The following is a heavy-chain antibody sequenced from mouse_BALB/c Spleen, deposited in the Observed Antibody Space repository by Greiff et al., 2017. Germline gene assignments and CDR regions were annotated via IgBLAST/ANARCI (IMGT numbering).Heavy chain of an antibody. J-gene: IGHJ3*01. V-gene: IGHV5-12-2*01. CDR1: GFTFSSYT. CDR2: ISNGGGST. D-gene: IGHD3-1*01. CDR3: AGHEGSGYQAWFAY. Sequence: EVQLVESGGGLVQPGGSLKLSCAASGFTFSSYTMSWVRQTPEKRLEWVAYISNGGGSTYYPDTVKGRFTISRDNAKNTLYLQMSSLKSEDTAMYYCAGHEGSGYQAWFAYWGQGTLVTVSA.